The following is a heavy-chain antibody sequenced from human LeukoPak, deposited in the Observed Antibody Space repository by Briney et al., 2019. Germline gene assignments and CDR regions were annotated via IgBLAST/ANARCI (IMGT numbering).Heavy chain of an antibody. D-gene: IGHD6-6*01. J-gene: IGHJ1*01. V-gene: IGHV3-21*01. CDR3: ARNWGAYSSSPYLNH. CDR2: ITSSSSYI. Sequence: GGSLRLSCTASGFTFSIYTMNWVRQAPGKALEGGSSITSSSSYIYYADSVKGRFTISRDNAKNSLYLQMNSLRAEDTAVYYCARNWGAYSSSPYLNHWGQGTLVTVSS. CDR1: GFTFSIYT.